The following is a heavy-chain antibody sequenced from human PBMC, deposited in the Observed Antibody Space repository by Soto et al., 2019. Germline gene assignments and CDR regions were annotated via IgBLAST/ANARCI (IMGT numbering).Heavy chain of an antibody. J-gene: IGHJ4*02. D-gene: IGHD1-26*01. CDR3: ARWGPNIKYFDY. V-gene: IGHV3-23*01. Sequence: EVQLLESGGDLVQPGGSLRLSCAASGFTLSSFVIRWVRQAPRKGLEWVSSITSGGTTFYADSASGRFTISRDSSKNRVYLQMNSLRAEDTAVYYWARWGPNIKYFDYWGQGRLVTVS. CDR1: GFTLSSFV. CDR2: ITSGGTT.